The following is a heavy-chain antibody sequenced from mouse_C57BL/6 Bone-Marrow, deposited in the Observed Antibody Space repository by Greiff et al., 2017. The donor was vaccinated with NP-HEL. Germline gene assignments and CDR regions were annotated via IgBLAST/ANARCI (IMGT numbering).Heavy chain of an antibody. CDR1: GAPFPPSW. Sequence: QGELQQSGAELVRKGTAGKRAGKGSGAPFPPSWLGWAPPRPCPFLSFLFYITALFGYTNYNEKFKGNATLTADKSSSTAYMQFSSLTSEDSAIYYCARVSSYPWWYFDVWGTGTTVTVSS. CDR3: ARVSSYPWWYFDV. J-gene: IGHJ1*03. CDR2: ITALFGYT. D-gene: IGHD1-1*01. V-gene: IGHV1-63*01.